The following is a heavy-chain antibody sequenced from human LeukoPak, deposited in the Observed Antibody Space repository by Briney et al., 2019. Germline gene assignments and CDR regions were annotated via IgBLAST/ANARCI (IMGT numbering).Heavy chain of an antibody. CDR2: ISSSAGTI. J-gene: IGHJ4*02. CDR1: GFSFISYE. V-gene: IGHV3-48*03. D-gene: IGHD3-10*01. Sequence: GGSLRLSCAASGFSFISYEMNWVRQAPGKGLEWVSYISSSAGTIYYADSVKGRFTISRDNAKNSLYLQMNSLRAEDMAVYYCARDGKSGNFDYWGQGTLVTVSS. CDR3: ARDGKSGNFDY.